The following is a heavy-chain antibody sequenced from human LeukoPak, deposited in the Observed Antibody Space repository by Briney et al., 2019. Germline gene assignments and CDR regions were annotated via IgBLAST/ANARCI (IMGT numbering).Heavy chain of an antibody. J-gene: IGHJ4*02. CDR3: ARILLDNYYDSSNYFDY. V-gene: IGHV4-39*07. D-gene: IGHD3-22*01. CDR1: GGSISSSSYY. Sequence: SETLSLTCTVSGGSISSSSYYWGWIRQPPGKGLEWIGSIYYSGSTYYNPSLKSRVTISVDTSKNQFSLKLSSVTAADTAVYYCARILLDNYYDSSNYFDYWGQGTLVAVSS. CDR2: IYYSGST.